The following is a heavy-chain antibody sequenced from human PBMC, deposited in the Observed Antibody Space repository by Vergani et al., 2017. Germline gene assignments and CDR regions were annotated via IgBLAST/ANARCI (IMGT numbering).Heavy chain of an antibody. D-gene: IGHD3-3*01. Sequence: EVQLVESGGGLVQPGRSLRLSCAASGFTFDDYAMHWVRQAPGKGLEWVSGISWYSGSIGYADSVKGRFIISRDNAKNSLYLQMNSLRAEDKALYYCAKAHYDFWSGYPNLSPFDLWGRGTLVTVSS. CDR1: GFTFDDYA. V-gene: IGHV3-9*01. J-gene: IGHJ2*01. CDR2: ISWYSGSI. CDR3: AKAHYDFWSGYPNLSPFDL.